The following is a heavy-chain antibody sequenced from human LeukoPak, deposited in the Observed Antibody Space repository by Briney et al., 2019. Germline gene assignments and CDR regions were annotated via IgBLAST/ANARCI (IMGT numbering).Heavy chain of an antibody. CDR1: GFTFSHAW. CDR2: ISSTGSTI. CDR3: ARAGDYGDYSA. J-gene: IGHJ5*02. D-gene: IGHD4-17*01. Sequence: PGGSLRLSCAASGFTFSHAWMSWVRQAPGKGLEWVSYISSTGSTIYYADSVKGRFTISRDNAKNSLYLLMNSLRAEDTALYYCARAGDYGDYSAWGQGTLVTVSS. V-gene: IGHV3-11*04.